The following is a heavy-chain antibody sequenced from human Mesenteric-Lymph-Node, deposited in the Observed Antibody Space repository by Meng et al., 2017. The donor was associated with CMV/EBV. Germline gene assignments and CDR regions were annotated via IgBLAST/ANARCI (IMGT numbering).Heavy chain of an antibody. V-gene: IGHV3-11*04. Sequence: GESLKISCAASGLTFSDYYMSWIRQAPGKGLEWVSYISSSGNVIHYADSVRGRFTISRDNAKNSLYLQMNSLRAEDTAVYYCARDRGCSLTSCDKGGDAFDVWGLGTMVTVSS. J-gene: IGHJ3*01. CDR1: GLTFSDYY. D-gene: IGHD2-2*02. CDR2: ISSSGNVI. CDR3: ARDRGCSLTSCDKGGDAFDV.